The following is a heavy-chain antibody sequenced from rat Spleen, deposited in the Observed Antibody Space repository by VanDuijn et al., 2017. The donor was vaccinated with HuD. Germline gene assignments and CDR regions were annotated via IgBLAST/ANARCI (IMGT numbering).Heavy chain of an antibody. J-gene: IGHJ2*01. CDR1: GFTFSRYW. CDR3: AGAGDGY. Sequence: EVQLAETGGGLVQPGRSLKLSCVASGFTFSRYWMYWVRQAPGKGLEWVSSISNDCGTTYYPDSVKGRFTISRDNAENTVYLQMNSLGSEDTATYDGAGAGDGYWGHGVMVTVSS. CDR2: ISNDCGTT. D-gene: IGHD1-12*02. V-gene: IGHV5-58*01.